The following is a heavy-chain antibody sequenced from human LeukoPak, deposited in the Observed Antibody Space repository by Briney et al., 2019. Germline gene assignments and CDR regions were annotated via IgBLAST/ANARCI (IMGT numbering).Heavy chain of an antibody. J-gene: IGHJ4*02. D-gene: IGHD5-18*01. CDR1: GFTFTNYY. CDR2: ISPNSGGT. V-gene: IGHV1-2*02. Sequence: ASVKVSCKASGFTFTNYYMHWVRQAPGQGLEWMGWISPNSGGTKYAQKFQGRVTMTRDTPINTAYMELSSLGSDDTAFYYCARYGDTTSSGFDYWGQGALVTVSS. CDR3: ARYGDTTSSGFDY.